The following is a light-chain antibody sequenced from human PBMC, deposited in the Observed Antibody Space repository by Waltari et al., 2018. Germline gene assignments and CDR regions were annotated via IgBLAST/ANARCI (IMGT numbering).Light chain of an antibody. CDR3: CSYAGSYTLV. Sequence: QSALPQPRSVSGSPGQSVTISCPGTSSDVGGYNYVSWYQQHPGKAPKLMIYDVSKRPSGVPDRFSGSKSGNTASLTISGRQAEDEADYYCCSYAGSYTLVFGGGTKLTVL. CDR1: SSDVGGYNY. CDR2: DVS. V-gene: IGLV2-11*01. J-gene: IGLJ2*01.